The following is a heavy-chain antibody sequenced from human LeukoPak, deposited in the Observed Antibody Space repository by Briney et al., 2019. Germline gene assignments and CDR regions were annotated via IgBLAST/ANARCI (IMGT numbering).Heavy chain of an antibody. CDR3: ARVRSYYFYYMDV. J-gene: IGHJ6*03. V-gene: IGHV4-34*01. D-gene: IGHD6-19*01. CDR2: INHSGST. CDR1: GGSFSGYY. Sequence: PSETLSLTCAVYGGSFSGYYWSWIRQPPGKGLEWIGEINHSGSTNYNPSLKSRVTISVDTSKNQFSLKVSSVTAADTAVYFCARVRSYYFYYMDVWGKGTTVTISS.